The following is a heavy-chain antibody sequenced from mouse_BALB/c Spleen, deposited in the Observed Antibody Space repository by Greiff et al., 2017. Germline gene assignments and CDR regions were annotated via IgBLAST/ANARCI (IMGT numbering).Heavy chain of an antibody. CDR3: ARGEITTAPYAMDY. J-gene: IGHJ4*01. CDR1: GFNIKDTY. CDR2: IDPANGNT. Sequence: VQLQHSGAELVKPGASVKLSCTASGFNIKDTYMHWVKQRPDQGLEWIGRIDPANGNTKYDPKFQGKATITADTSSNTAYLQLSSLTSEDTAVYYCARGEITTAPYAMDYWGQGTSVTVSS. V-gene: IGHV14-3*02. D-gene: IGHD2-4*01.